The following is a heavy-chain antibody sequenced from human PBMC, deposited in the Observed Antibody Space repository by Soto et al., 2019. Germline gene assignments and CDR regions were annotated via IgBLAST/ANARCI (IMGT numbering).Heavy chain of an antibody. V-gene: IGHV5-10-1*01. J-gene: IGHJ6*02. CDR1: GYSFTSYW. Sequence: GESLKISCKGSGYSFTSYWISWVRQMPGKGLEWMGRIDPSDSYTNYSPSFQGHVTISADKSISTAYLQWSSLKASDTAMYYCVRLSPPSSSWYRDYYGMDVWGQGTTVTVSS. CDR2: IDPSDSYT. CDR3: VRLSPPSSSWYRDYYGMDV. D-gene: IGHD6-13*01.